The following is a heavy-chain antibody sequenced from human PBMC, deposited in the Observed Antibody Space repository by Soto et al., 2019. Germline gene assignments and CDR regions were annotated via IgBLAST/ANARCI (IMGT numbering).Heavy chain of an antibody. D-gene: IGHD5-18*01. CDR3: ARAVNSYGYSGWFDP. CDR1: GGTYSSYA. J-gene: IGHJ5*02. CDR2: IIPIFGTA. Sequence: QVQLVQSGAEVKKPGSSVKVSCKASGGTYSSYAISWVRQAPGQGLEWMGGIIPIFGTANYAQKFQGRVTITADESTSTAYMELSSLRSEDTAVYYCARAVNSYGYSGWFDPWGQGTLVTVSS. V-gene: IGHV1-69*01.